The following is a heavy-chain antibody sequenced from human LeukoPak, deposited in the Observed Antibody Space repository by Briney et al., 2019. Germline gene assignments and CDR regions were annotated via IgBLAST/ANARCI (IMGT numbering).Heavy chain of an antibody. Sequence: NPSETLSLTCSVSGDSITSRDYYWSWIRQPPGKGLEWIGYIYYSGSTSYNPSLKSRVTISVDTSKNQFSLKLSSVTAADTAVYYCARGRGRYCSGGSCRAYGMDVWGQGTTVTVSS. CDR2: IYYSGST. V-gene: IGHV4-30-4*02. J-gene: IGHJ6*02. CDR3: ARGRGRYCSGGSCRAYGMDV. D-gene: IGHD2-15*01. CDR1: GDSITSRDYY.